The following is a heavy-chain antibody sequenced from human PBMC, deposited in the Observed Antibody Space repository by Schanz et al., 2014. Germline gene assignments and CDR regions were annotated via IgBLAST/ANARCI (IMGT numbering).Heavy chain of an antibody. J-gene: IGHJ4*02. V-gene: IGHV1-2*02. D-gene: IGHD5-12*01. Sequence: QVQLVQSGPAVKKPGASMKVSCLASGYSFTVYFLHWVRQAPGQGLEWMGWINPNSGETNYEQKFKGRVTLTSDTSISTAFMELSGLTSDDTATYFCARARYTGYDCSGYWGQGTLLIVSS. CDR1: GYSFTVYF. CDR3: ARARYTGYDCSGY. CDR2: INPNSGET.